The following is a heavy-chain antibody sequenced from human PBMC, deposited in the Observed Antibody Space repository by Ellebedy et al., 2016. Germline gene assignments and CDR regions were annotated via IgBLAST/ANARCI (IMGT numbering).Heavy chain of an antibody. D-gene: IGHD6-19*01. CDR3: ATKIAVAGGIEH. CDR1: GGSISTRTSF. CDR2: ISYSGST. V-gene: IGHV4-39*01. Sequence: SETLSLTCTVSGGSISTRTSFWGWIRQPPGKGLEWIGSISYSGSTDYAPSLKSRVNISVDPSRNQFSLRLSSVTAADTSVYFCATKIAVAGGIEHWGQGTLVTVAS. J-gene: IGHJ5*02.